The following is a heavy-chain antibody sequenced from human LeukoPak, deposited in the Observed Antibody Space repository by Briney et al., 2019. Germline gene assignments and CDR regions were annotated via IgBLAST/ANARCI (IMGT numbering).Heavy chain of an antibody. Sequence: GGSLRLSCAASGFTFSDYYISWIRQAPGKGLEWVSYISSSGGTKFYSDSVKGRFTVSRDNAKNSPFLQMNSLRAEDTAIYYCARPDIPATSGYFDSWGQGTLVTVSS. CDR2: ISSSGGTK. CDR3: ARPDIPATSGYFDS. J-gene: IGHJ4*02. D-gene: IGHD2-2*01. CDR1: GFTFSDYY. V-gene: IGHV3-11*01.